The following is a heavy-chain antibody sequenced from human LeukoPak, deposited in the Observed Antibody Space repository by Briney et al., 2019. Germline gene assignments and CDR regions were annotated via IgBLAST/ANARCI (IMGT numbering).Heavy chain of an antibody. J-gene: IGHJ4*02. V-gene: IGHV3-13*05. CDR3: ARAAVPEDSSGYYYDY. CDR2: IGSAGDP. D-gene: IGHD3-22*01. CDR1: GFTFRNYD. Sequence: GGSLRLSCAASGFTFRNYDMHWVRQATGKGLKWVSAIGSAGDPYYPGSVKGRFTISRENAKNSLYLQMNSLRAGDTAVYYCARAAVPEDSSGYYYDYWDQGTLVTVSS.